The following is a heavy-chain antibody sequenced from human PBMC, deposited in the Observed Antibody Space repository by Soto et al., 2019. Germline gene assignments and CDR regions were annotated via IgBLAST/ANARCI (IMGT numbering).Heavy chain of an antibody. CDR1: GGTFSSYA. CDR2: ITPIFGTA. D-gene: IGHD3-10*01. CDR3: ARPYYYGSGSYRFDY. J-gene: IGHJ4*02. Sequence: SVKVSCKASGGTFSSYAISWVRQAPGQGLEWMGGITPIFGTANYAQKFQGRVTITADESTSTAYMELSSLRSEDTAVYYCARPYYYGSGSYRFDYWGQGTLVTVSS. V-gene: IGHV1-69*13.